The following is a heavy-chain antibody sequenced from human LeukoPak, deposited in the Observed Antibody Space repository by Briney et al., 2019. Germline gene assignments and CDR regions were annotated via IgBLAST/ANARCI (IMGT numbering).Heavy chain of an antibody. CDR3: ARDPSDVDSFDY. D-gene: IGHD3/OR15-3a*01. J-gene: IGHJ4*02. Sequence: GSLRLSCAASGFTFSSYAMHWVRQAPGKGLEWVAVISYDGSNKYYADSVKGRFTISRDNSKNTLYLQMNSLRAEDTAVYYCARDPSDVDSFDYWGQGTLVTVSS. CDR1: GFTFSSYA. CDR2: ISYDGSNK. V-gene: IGHV3-30*04.